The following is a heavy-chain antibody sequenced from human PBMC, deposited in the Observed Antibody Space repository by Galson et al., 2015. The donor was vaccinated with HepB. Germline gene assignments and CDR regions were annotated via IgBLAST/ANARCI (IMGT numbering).Heavy chain of an antibody. CDR2: INPNSGGT. CDR3: VVATRYYYGMDV. CDR1: GYTFTGYY. D-gene: IGHD2-15*01. V-gene: IGHV1-2*02. Sequence: SVKVSCKASGYTFTGYYMHWVRQAPGQGLEWMGWINPNSGGTNYAQKFQGRVTMTRDTSISTAYMELSRLRSDDTAIYYCVVATRYYYGMDVWGQGTTITVSS. J-gene: IGHJ6*02.